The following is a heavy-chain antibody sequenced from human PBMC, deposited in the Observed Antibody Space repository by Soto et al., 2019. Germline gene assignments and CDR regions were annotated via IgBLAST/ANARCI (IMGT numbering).Heavy chain of an antibody. D-gene: IGHD6-19*01. CDR1: GFTFSSYA. J-gene: IGHJ3*02. CDR2: ISGSGGST. CDR3: AKAAHRVAGTDRVLFGIEAFDI. V-gene: IGHV3-23*01. Sequence: GGSLRLSCAASGFTFSSYAMSWVRQAPGKGLEWVSAISGSGGSTYYADSVKGRFTISRDNSKNTLYLQMNSLRAEDTAVYYCAKAAHRVAGTDRVLFGIEAFDIWGQGTMVTVSS.